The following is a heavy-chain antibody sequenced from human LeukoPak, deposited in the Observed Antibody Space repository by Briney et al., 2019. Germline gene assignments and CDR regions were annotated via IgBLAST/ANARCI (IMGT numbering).Heavy chain of an antibody. CDR2: IIPIFGTA. J-gene: IGHJ4*02. CDR1: GGTLSSYA. CDR3: AGGVVPAAMFDY. Sequence: GASVKVSCKASGGTLSSYAISWVRQAPGQGLEWMGGIIPIFGTANYAQKFQGRVTITTDESTSTAYMELSSLRPEDTAVYYCAGGVVPAAMFDYWGQGTLVTVSS. D-gene: IGHD2-2*01. V-gene: IGHV1-69*05.